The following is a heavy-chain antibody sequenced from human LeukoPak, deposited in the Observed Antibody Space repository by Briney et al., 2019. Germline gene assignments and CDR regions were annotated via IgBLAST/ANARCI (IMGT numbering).Heavy chain of an antibody. V-gene: IGHV4-34*01. CDR1: GGSFSGYY. D-gene: IGHD6-6*01. CDR2: INHSGST. CDR3: ARGSRPPAARWVHQY. Sequence: SETLSLACAVYGGSFSGYYWSWIRQPPGKGLEWIGEINHSGSTNYNPSLKSRVTISVDTSKNQFSLKLSSVTAADTAVYYCARGSRPPAARWVHQYWGQGTLVTVSS. J-gene: IGHJ4*02.